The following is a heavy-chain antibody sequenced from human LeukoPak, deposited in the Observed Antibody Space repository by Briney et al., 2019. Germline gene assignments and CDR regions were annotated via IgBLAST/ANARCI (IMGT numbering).Heavy chain of an antibody. Sequence: SETLSLTCTVSGGSISSYYWSWIRQPAGKGLEWIGRIYTSGSTNYNPSLKSRVTISVDTSKNQFSLKLSSVTAADTAVYYCATDFGDLSAFDIWGQGTMVTVSS. CDR2: IYTSGST. V-gene: IGHV4-4*07. CDR1: GGSISSYY. CDR3: ATDFGDLSAFDI. J-gene: IGHJ3*02. D-gene: IGHD4-17*01.